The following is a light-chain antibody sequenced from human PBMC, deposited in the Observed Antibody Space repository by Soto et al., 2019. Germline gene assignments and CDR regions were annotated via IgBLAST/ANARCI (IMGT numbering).Light chain of an antibody. CDR3: QQRSSWPRT. V-gene: IGKV3-11*01. J-gene: IGKJ1*01. CDR2: DAS. Sequence: EIVLTQSPATLSLSPGERATLSCRASQSISSDLAWYQQKPGQAPRLFIYDASNRVTGIPARFRGSGSGTDXXXTXXTLXPEDFAVYYCQQRSSWPRTFGQGTKVEIK. CDR1: QSISSD.